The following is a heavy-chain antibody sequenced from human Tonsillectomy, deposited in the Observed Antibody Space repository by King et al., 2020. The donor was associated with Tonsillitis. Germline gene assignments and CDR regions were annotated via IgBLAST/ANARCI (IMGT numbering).Heavy chain of an antibody. V-gene: IGHV3-30-3*01. CDR3: TIDGYGAYCSGGSCYSNDY. CDR1: GFAFSSHA. D-gene: IGHD2-15*01. CDR2: ISFDGSNK. J-gene: IGHJ4*02. Sequence: VQLVESGGGVVQPGRSLRLSCAASGFAFSSHAMHWIRQAPGKGLEWVAVISFDGSNKNYADSVKGRFTIYRDNSKDTLYLEMNSLKADDTAVYYCTIDGYGAYCSGGSCYSNDYWGQGTLVTVSS.